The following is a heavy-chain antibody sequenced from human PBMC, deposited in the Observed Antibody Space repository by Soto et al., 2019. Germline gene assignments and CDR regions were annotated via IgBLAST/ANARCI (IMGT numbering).Heavy chain of an antibody. J-gene: IGHJ4*02. CDR1: GGTFSSYA. CDR2: IIPIFGTA. D-gene: IGHD6-6*01. CDR3: ARDTAQQLVRERSPE. V-gene: IGHV1-69*13. Sequence: GASVKVSCKASGGTFSSYAISWVRQAPGQGLEWMGGIIPIFGTANYAQKFQGRVTITADESTSTAYMELSSLRSEDTAVYYCARDTAQQLVRERSPEWGQGTLVTVSS.